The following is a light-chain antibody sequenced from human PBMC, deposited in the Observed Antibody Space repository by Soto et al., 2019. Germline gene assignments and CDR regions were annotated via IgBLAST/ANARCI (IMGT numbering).Light chain of an antibody. CDR2: EVS. Sequence: QLVLTQPPSVSGSPGQSVTISCTGTSSDIGSYNRVSWYQQTPGTAPKLIIYEVSNRPSGVPNRFSGSKSGITASLTISGLQAEDEADYYCSSFTSIGTWVFGGGTKVTVL. J-gene: IGLJ3*02. CDR1: SSDIGSYNR. V-gene: IGLV2-18*02. CDR3: SSFTSIGTWV.